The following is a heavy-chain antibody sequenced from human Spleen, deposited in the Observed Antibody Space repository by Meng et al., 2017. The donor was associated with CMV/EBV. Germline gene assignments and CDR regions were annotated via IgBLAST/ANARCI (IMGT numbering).Heavy chain of an antibody. CDR2: IYYSGST. CDR1: GGSISSGDYY. V-gene: IGHV4-30-4*08. J-gene: IGHJ2*01. Sequence: QVQLQESGPGLVKPSQTLSLTCTVSGGSISSGDYYWSWIRQPPGKGLEWIGYIYYSGSTYYNPSLKSRVTISVDTSKNQFSLKLSSVTAADTAVYYCAAYDFWSGHPGPGGTDLWGRGTLVTVSS. CDR3: AAYDFWSGHPGPGGTDL. D-gene: IGHD3-3*01.